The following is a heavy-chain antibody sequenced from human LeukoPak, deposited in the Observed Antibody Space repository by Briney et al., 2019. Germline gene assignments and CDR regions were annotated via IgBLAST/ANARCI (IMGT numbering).Heavy chain of an antibody. CDR2: IKEDGSEK. D-gene: IGHD4-17*01. J-gene: IGHJ4*02. CDR1: GFTFSSFW. V-gene: IGHV3-7*04. Sequence: GGSLGLSCAASGFTFSSFWMAWVRQAPGKGLEWVANIKEDGSEKHYVDSVKGRFTISRDNAKNSLYLQMKSLRTEDTAVYYCARYGALDYWGQGTLVTVSS. CDR3: ARYGALDY.